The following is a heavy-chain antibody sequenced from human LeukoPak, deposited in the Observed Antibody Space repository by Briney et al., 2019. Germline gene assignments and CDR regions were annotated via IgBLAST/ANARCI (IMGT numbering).Heavy chain of an antibody. Sequence: GGSLRPSCAASGFTFSSYSMNWVRQAPGKGLEWVSSISSSSSYIYYADSVKGRFTISRDNAKNSLYLQMNSLRAEDTAVYYCARDGYCSGGSCYSDAFDIWGQGTMVTVSS. CDR3: ARDGYCSGGSCYSDAFDI. CDR2: ISSSSSYI. V-gene: IGHV3-21*01. CDR1: GFTFSSYS. J-gene: IGHJ3*02. D-gene: IGHD2-15*01.